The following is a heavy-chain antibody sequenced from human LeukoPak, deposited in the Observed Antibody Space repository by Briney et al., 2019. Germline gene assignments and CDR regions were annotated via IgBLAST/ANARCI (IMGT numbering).Heavy chain of an antibody. D-gene: IGHD1-7*01. J-gene: IGHJ4*02. CDR1: GLTFSSSA. CDR2: ISYDGSNT. V-gene: IGHV3-30-3*01. CDR3: VRDFSVELELPGLY. Sequence: GRSLRPSCAATGLTFSSSATHWVSQAPGKGLEWVAVISYDGSNTYYADSVKGRFTISRDNSRNTLYLQMSSLRAEDTAVYYCVRDFSVELELPGLYGGQGTLVTVSS.